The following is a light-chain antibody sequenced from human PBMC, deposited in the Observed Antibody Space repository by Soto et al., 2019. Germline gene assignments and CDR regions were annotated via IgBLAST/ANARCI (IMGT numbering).Light chain of an antibody. CDR1: SSDVGGYNY. Sequence: QSVLTQPASVSGSPGQPITISCTGTSSDVGGYNYVSWYQQHPGKAPKFMIYDVSNRPSGVSNRFSGSKSGNTASLTISGLQAEDEADSYCSSYTTSNTRQIVFGTGTKVTVL. CDR2: DVS. CDR3: SSYTTSNTRQIV. V-gene: IGLV2-14*01. J-gene: IGLJ1*01.